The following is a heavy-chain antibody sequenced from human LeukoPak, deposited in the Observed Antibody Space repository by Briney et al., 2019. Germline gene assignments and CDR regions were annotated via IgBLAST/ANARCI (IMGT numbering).Heavy chain of an antibody. V-gene: IGHV4-39*01. Sequence: PSETLSLTCSISGGSISSGYYYWGWIRQPPGKGLEWIGSIYYSGSTYYNPSLKSRVTISVDTSKNQFSLKLSSVTAADTAVYYCARRYYDFWSGYPGDDAFDIWGQGTMVTVSS. J-gene: IGHJ3*02. CDR3: ARRYYDFWSGYPGDDAFDI. CDR2: IYYSGST. CDR1: GGSISSGYYY. D-gene: IGHD3-3*01.